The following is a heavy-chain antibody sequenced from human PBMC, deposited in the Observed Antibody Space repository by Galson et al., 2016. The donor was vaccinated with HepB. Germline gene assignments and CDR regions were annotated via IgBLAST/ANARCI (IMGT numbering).Heavy chain of an antibody. Sequence: DTLSLTCAVNGGSFSAYFWTWIRQPPGRGLEWIGEIDYSGNTKYNPSLKGRFTMSVDTSKTQFSLKLSSVTAADTAVYYCARHSHTVGLDFWGQGTLVTVSS. V-gene: IGHV4-34*01. D-gene: IGHD1-26*01. J-gene: IGHJ4*02. CDR2: IDYSGNT. CDR3: ARHSHTVGLDF. CDR1: GGSFSAYF.